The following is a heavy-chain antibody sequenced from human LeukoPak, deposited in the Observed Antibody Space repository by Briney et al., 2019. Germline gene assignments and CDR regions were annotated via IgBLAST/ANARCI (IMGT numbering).Heavy chain of an antibody. V-gene: IGHV3-30*02. CDR1: GFTFRTYG. D-gene: IGHD4-17*01. J-gene: IGHJ4*02. CDR3: AKDECPNDYGDFYYFDH. Sequence: GGSLRLSCAASGFTFRTYGMQWVRQAPGKGLEWVAFIRHDGNSKYYADSVKGRFTISRDNSRSTLYLEVNSLRVEDTAVYYCAKDECPNDYGDFYYFDHWGQGTLVTVSS. CDR2: IRHDGNSK.